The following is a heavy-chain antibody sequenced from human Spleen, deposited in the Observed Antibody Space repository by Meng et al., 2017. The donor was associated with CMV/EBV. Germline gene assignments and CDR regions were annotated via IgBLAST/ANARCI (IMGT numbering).Heavy chain of an antibody. Sequence: GGSLRLSCAASGFTFSSYWMHWVRQAPGKGLVWVSRINSDGSSTSYADSVKGRFTISRDNAKNTLYLQMNSLRAEDTAVYYCTKDYYHTSGSVSWGNWFDPWGQGTLVTVSS. V-gene: IGHV3-74*01. CDR2: INSDGSST. D-gene: IGHD3-10*01. CDR1: GFTFSSYW. CDR3: TKDYYHTSGSVSWGNWFDP. J-gene: IGHJ5*02.